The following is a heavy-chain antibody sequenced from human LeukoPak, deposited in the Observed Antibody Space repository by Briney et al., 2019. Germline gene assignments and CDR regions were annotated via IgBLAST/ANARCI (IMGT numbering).Heavy chain of an antibody. D-gene: IGHD3-10*01. J-gene: IGHJ4*02. CDR3: ARGHRGKYGSGRTVDY. CDR1: GFTFSSYA. CDR2: ISYDGSDK. V-gene: IGHV3-30-3*01. Sequence: GGSLRLSCAASGFTFSSYAIHWVRQAPGKGLEWVALISYDGSDKFYADSVKGRFTISRDNAKNSLYLQMNSLRAEDTAVYYCARGHRGKYGSGRTVDYWGQGTLVTVSS.